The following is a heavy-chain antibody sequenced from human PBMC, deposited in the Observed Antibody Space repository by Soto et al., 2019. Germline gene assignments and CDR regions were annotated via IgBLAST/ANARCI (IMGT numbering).Heavy chain of an antibody. Sequence: QVQLVQSGAEVKKPGSSVKVSCKASGGTFSSYTINWVRQAPGQGLEWMGRIIPILGIANYAQKFQGRVTITADKSTSTAYMELSSLRSEDTAVYYCARVIPAAPYYFDYWGQGTLVTVSS. CDR2: IIPILGIA. D-gene: IGHD2-2*01. J-gene: IGHJ4*02. V-gene: IGHV1-69*02. CDR3: ARVIPAAPYYFDY. CDR1: GGTFSSYT.